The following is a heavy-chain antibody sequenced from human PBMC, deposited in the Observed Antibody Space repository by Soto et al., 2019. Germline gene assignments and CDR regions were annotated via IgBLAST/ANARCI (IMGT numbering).Heavy chain of an antibody. CDR1: GFTFSSYG. Sequence: GGSLRLSCAASGFTFSSYGMHWVRQAPGKGLEWVAVISYDGSNKYYADSVKGRFTISRDNSKNTLYLQMNSLRAEDTAVYYCAKDIVDIVVVVAASPGYYYGMDVWGQGTTVTVSS. V-gene: IGHV3-30*18. CDR3: AKDIVDIVVVVAASPGYYYGMDV. CDR2: ISYDGSNK. D-gene: IGHD2-15*01. J-gene: IGHJ6*02.